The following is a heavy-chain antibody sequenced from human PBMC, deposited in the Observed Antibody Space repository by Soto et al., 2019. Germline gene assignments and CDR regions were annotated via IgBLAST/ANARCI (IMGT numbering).Heavy chain of an antibody. Sequence: VGSLRLSCAASGFTFSSYAMSWVRQAPGKGLEWASAISGSGGSTYYADSVKGRFTISRDNSKNTLYLQMNSLRAEDTAVYYCAKDSSGYYFPNYYYYYGMDVWGQGTTVTVSS. D-gene: IGHD3-22*01. J-gene: IGHJ6*02. CDR2: ISGSGGST. V-gene: IGHV3-23*01. CDR1: GFTFSSYA. CDR3: AKDSSGYYFPNYYYYYGMDV.